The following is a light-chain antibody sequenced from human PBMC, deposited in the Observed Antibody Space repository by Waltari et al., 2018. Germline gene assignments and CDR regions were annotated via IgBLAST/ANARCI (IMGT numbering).Light chain of an antibody. J-gene: IGKJ2*03. Sequence: EKVMTQSPATLSVSPGEVVTLSCRASQSVSSNVAWYQHRLGQAPRLLIYDASSRASGVPARFSGSWSGTEFTLTISGLQSEDGALYYCQQYNDWYSFGQGTKLEIK. V-gene: IGKV3-15*01. CDR3: QQYNDWYS. CDR2: DAS. CDR1: QSVSSN.